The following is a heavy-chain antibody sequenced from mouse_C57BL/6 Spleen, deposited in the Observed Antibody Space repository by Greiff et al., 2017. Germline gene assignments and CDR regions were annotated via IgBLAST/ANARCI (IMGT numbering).Heavy chain of an antibody. CDR2: IYPGDGDT. D-gene: IGHD1-1*01. CDR1: GYAFSSSW. Sequence: SGPELVKPGASVKISCKASGYAFSSSWMNWVKQRPGKGLEWIGRIYPGDGDTNYNGKFKGKATLTADKSSSTAYMQLSSLTSEDSAVYFCAREPNYYGSSWFAYWGQGTLVTVSA. CDR3: AREPNYYGSSWFAY. V-gene: IGHV1-82*01. J-gene: IGHJ3*01.